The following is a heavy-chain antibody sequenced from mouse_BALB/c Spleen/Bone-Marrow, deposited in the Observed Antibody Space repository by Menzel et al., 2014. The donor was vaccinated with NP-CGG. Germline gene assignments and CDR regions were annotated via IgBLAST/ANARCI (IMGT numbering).Heavy chain of an antibody. CDR3: ARQYGSSYFDY. J-gene: IGHJ2*01. CDR1: GFTFSSYG. Sequence: EVMLVESGGGLVKPGGSLKLSCAASGFTFSSYGMSWVRQTPEKRLEWVATISGGGSYTYYPDSVKGRFTISRDNAKNNLYLQTSSLRSEDTALYYCARQYGSSYFDYWGQGTTLTVSS. CDR2: ISGGGSYT. D-gene: IGHD1-1*01. V-gene: IGHV5-9-2*01.